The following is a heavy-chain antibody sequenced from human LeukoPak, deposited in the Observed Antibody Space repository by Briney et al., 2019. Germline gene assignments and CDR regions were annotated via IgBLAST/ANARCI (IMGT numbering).Heavy chain of an antibody. CDR2: INHSGST. V-gene: IGHV4-34*01. Sequence: SETLSLTCAVYGGSFSGYYWSWIRQPPGKGLEWLGEINHSGSTNYNPSLKSRVTISVDTSKNQFSLKLSSVTAADTAVYYCARGGDIVVVVAATGFDYWGQGTLVTVSS. D-gene: IGHD2-15*01. J-gene: IGHJ4*02. CDR3: ARGGDIVVVVAATGFDY. CDR1: GGSFSGYY.